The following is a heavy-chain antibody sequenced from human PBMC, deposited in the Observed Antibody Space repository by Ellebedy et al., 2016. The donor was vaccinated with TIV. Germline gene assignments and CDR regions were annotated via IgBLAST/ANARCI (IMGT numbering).Heavy chain of an antibody. D-gene: IGHD5-12*01. CDR1: GYTFTSYF. Sequence: ASVKVSCKASGYTFTSYFIHWVRQPPGQGLEWMGIINPSGGTTTYTQKFQGRLNMTRDTSTRTFYMEMSSLKSEDTAVYFCARDGMDGYDYWGQGTLITVSS. J-gene: IGHJ4*02. CDR3: ARDGMDGYDY. CDR2: INPSGGTT. V-gene: IGHV1-46*01.